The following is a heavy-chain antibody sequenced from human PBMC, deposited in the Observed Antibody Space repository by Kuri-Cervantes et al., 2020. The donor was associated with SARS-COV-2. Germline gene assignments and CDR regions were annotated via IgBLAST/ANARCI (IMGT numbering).Heavy chain of an antibody. D-gene: IGHD1-7*01. J-gene: IGHJ6*03. V-gene: IGHV1-18*01. Sequence: ASVKVSCKASGYTFTSYGISWVRQAPGQGLEWMGWISAYNGNTNYAQKLQGRVTMTTDTFTSTAYMELRSLRSDDTAVYYCARERGTSYYYYYMDVWGKGTTVTVSS. CDR1: GYTFTSYG. CDR2: ISAYNGNT. CDR3: ARERGTSYYYYYMDV.